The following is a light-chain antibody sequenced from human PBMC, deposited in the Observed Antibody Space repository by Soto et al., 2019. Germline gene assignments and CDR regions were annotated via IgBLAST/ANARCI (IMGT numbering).Light chain of an antibody. J-gene: IGKJ4*01. CDR3: QQYNQWPLT. CDR2: HAS. CDR1: QSVSNN. V-gene: IGKV3-15*01. Sequence: EIVMTQSPATLSVSPGERAILSCWASQSVSNNLAWYQQKPGQAPSLLIYHASTRATGIPARFSGSGSGTELTLTISSLQSEEFAVYYRQQYNQWPLTFGGGTKVEIK.